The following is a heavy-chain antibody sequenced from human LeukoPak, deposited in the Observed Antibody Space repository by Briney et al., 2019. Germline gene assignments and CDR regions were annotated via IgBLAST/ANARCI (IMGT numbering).Heavy chain of an antibody. J-gene: IGHJ4*02. CDR1: GCTFSSYW. Sequence: GGSLRLSCAASGCTFSSYWMSWVRQAPGKGLEWVANIKQDGSEKYYVASVKGRFTISRDNAKNSLFLQMNSLRAEDTAVYYCARDRSLYYWGQGTLVTVSS. CDR2: IKQDGSEK. V-gene: IGHV3-7*01. CDR3: ARDRSLYY.